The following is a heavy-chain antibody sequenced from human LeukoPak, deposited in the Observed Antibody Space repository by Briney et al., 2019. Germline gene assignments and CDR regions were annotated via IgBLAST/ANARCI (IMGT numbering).Heavy chain of an antibody. CDR3: ARDTMLGMGNP. J-gene: IGHJ5*02. D-gene: IGHD3-10*02. CDR1: GFTFSRFW. V-gene: IGHV3-7*01. CDR2: IKYDGYEE. Sequence: PGGSLRLSCAASGFTFSRFWMSWMRLAPGKGLEWVANIKYDGYEEYYVDSVKGRFTISRDNDKDTLYLQMNSLRDEDTAVYYCARDTMLGMGNPWGQGTLVTVSS.